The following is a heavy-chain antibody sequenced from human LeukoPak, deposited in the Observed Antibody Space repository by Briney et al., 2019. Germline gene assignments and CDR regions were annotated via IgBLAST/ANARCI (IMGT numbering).Heavy chain of an antibody. CDR1: GGSFSGYY. J-gene: IGHJ4*02. CDR3: AGPDGSGSYYNFYYFDY. CDR2: INHSGST. Sequence: SETLSPTCAVYGGSFSGYYWSWIRQPPGKGLEWIGEINHSGSTNYNPSLKSRVTISVDTSKNQFSLKLSSVTAADTAVYYCAGPDGSGSYYNFYYFDYWGQGTLVTVSS. D-gene: IGHD3-10*01. V-gene: IGHV4-34*01.